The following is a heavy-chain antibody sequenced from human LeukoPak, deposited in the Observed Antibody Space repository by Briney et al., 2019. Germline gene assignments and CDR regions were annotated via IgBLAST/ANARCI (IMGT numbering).Heavy chain of an antibody. Sequence: ASVKVSCKASGGTFSSYAISWVRQAPGQGLEWMGGIIPIFGTANYAQKFQGRVTITADESTSTAYMELSSLRSEDTAVYYCGRGNIRKKEYYYDSSGLLYYYYYYMDVWGQGTTVTVSS. D-gene: IGHD3-22*01. J-gene: IGHJ6*03. CDR1: GGTFSSYA. V-gene: IGHV1-69*01. CDR3: GRGNIRKKEYYYDSSGLLYYYYYYMDV. CDR2: IIPIFGTA.